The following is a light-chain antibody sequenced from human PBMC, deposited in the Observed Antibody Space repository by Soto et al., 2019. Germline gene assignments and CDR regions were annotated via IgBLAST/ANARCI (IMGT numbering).Light chain of an antibody. CDR3: CSYTSGNTYV. J-gene: IGLJ1*01. CDR2: EVN. CDR1: SSDVGGYKF. V-gene: IGLV2-14*01. Sequence: QSALTQPASVSASPGQSITISCTGTSSDVGGYKFVSWYQHHPGKAPKLMIYEVNNRPSGVSNRFSGSKSGNAASLTISGLQAEDEADYYCCSYTSGNTYVFGTGTKLTVL.